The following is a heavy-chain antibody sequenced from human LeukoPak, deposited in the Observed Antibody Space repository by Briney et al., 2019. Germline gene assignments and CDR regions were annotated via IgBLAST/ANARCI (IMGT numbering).Heavy chain of an antibody. J-gene: IGHJ4*02. CDR3: ARATGITGTTTAELNFDY. CDR1: GGSISSGDYY. D-gene: IGHD1-7*01. V-gene: IGHV4-61*08. Sequence: SETLPLTCTVSGGSISSGDYYWSWIRQPPGKGLEWIGYIYYSGSTNYNPSLKSRVTISVDTSKNQFSLKLSSVTAADTAVYYCARATGITGTTTAELNFDYWGQGTLVTVSS. CDR2: IYYSGST.